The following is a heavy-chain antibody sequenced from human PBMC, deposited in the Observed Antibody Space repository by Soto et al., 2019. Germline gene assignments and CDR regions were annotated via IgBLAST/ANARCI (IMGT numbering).Heavy chain of an antibody. Sequence: QVQLVQSGAEVKKPGSSVNVSCKASGGTFSSYAISWVRQAPGQGLERMGGIIPIFGTANYAQKFQGRVTITADESTSTAYMELSSLRSEDTAVYYCARGGLLYEHVPLHHYYYGMDVWGQGTTVTVSS. J-gene: IGHJ6*02. D-gene: IGHD2-15*01. CDR3: ARGGLLYEHVPLHHYYYGMDV. CDR2: IIPIFGTA. CDR1: GGTFSSYA. V-gene: IGHV1-69*12.